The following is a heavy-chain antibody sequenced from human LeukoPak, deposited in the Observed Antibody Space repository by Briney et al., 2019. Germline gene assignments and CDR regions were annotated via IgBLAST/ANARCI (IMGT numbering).Heavy chain of an antibody. CDR3: TRGDRNEKFDY. Sequence: ASVKVSCKDSGYTFTGYYMHWVRQAPGQGLEWMGRINPNSGGTNFAQKFQGRVTMTGDTSISTAYMELSRLKSDDTAVYYCTRGDRNEKFDYWGQGTLVTVSS. V-gene: IGHV1-2*06. CDR2: INPNSGGT. J-gene: IGHJ4*02. D-gene: IGHD1-14*01. CDR1: GYTFTGYY.